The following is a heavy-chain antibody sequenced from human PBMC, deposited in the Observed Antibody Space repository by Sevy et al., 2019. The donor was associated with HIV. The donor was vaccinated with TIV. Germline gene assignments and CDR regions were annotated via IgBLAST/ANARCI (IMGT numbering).Heavy chain of an antibody. J-gene: IGHJ5*02. V-gene: IGHV3-23*01. Sequence: GGSLRLSCAASGFTFSSYGMHWVRQAPGKGLEWVSGISGSGGTTYYADSVKGRFTISRDNSNNTLFLHMNNLRADDTAKYFCAKAPIAARPRDWFDPWGQGTLVTVSS. CDR1: GFTFSSYG. CDR2: ISGSGGTT. D-gene: IGHD6-6*01. CDR3: AKAPIAARPRDWFDP.